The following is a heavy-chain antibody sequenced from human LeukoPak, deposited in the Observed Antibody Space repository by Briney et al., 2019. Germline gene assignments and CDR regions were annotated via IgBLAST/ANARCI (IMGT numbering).Heavy chain of an antibody. D-gene: IGHD3-10*01. CDR2: ISSSGSTI. J-gene: IGHJ3*02. CDR3: ARSMVRGSNASDI. Sequence: GGSLRLSCAASGFTFSSYWMSWVRQAPGKGLEWVSYISSSGSTIYYADSVKGRFTISRDNAKNSLYLQMNSLRAEDTAVYYCARSMVRGSNASDIWGQGTMVTVSS. CDR1: GFTFSSYW. V-gene: IGHV3-48*04.